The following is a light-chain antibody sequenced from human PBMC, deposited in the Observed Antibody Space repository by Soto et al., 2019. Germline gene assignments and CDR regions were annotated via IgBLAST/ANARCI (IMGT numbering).Light chain of an antibody. CDR2: EVS. V-gene: IGLV2-14*01. Sequence: QSALTQPASVSGSPGQSISISCTGSSSDVGSYNYDSWYQQHPGKAPKLLISEVSNRPSGVSNRFSGSKSDNTASLTISGLQAEDEADYYCSSYTSGSTFVFGTGTKLTVL. CDR1: SSDVGSYNY. CDR3: SSYTSGSTFV. J-gene: IGLJ1*01.